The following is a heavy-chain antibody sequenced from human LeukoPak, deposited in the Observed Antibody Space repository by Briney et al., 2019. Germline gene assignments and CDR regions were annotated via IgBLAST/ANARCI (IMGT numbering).Heavy chain of an antibody. V-gene: IGHV3-15*01. J-gene: IGHJ3*02. CDR3: YRMVPSI. CDR1: GFPFTYAW. CDR2: IKSKVDGGAT. D-gene: IGHD3-10*01. Sequence: GGSLRLSCAASGFPFTYAWMNWVRQAPGKGLEWVGRIKSKVDGGATDYAAPVKGRFTISRDDSKNTLYLQMNSLKIEDTAIYYCYRMVPSIWGQGTMVSVSS.